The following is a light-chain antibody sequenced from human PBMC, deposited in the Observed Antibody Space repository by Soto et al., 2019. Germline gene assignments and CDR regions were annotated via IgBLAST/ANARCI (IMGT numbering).Light chain of an antibody. Sequence: QSALTQPPSASGSPGQSVAISCTGTSSDVGGYNYFSWYQQHPGKAPKLMIYEVNKRPSGVPDRFSGSKSGNTASLTVSGLQAEDEADYYCISYAGSSKVFGTGTKVTVL. CDR2: EVN. V-gene: IGLV2-8*01. CDR3: ISYAGSSKV. CDR1: SSDVGGYNY. J-gene: IGLJ1*01.